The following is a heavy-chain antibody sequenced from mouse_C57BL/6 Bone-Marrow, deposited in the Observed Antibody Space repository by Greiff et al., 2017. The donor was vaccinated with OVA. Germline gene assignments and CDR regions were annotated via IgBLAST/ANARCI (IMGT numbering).Heavy chain of an antibody. Sequence: EVKLLESGGGLVQPGGSLKLSCAASGFTFSDYGMAWVRQAPRKGPEWVAFISNLAYSIYYADTVTGRFTISRENAKNTLYLEMSSLRSEDTAMYYCARQGYYGRLYAMDYWGQGTSVTVSS. J-gene: IGHJ4*01. CDR2: ISNLAYSI. CDR3: ARQGYYGRLYAMDY. V-gene: IGHV5-15*01. D-gene: IGHD1-1*01. CDR1: GFTFSDYG.